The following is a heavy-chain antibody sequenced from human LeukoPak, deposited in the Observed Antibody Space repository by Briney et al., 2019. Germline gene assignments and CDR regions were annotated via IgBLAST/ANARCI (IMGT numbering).Heavy chain of an antibody. J-gene: IGHJ4*02. CDR1: GFTFSSFG. Sequence: GVSLRLSCAASGFTFSSFGIHWVRQAPGKGLEWVALIWCDGSKQYYADSVKGRFTISRDNSKSTVYLQMNSLRAEDTAVYFCARDWADSGSDYWGQGTLVIVSS. CDR3: ARDWADSGSDY. D-gene: IGHD5-12*01. V-gene: IGHV3-33*01. CDR2: IWCDGSKQ.